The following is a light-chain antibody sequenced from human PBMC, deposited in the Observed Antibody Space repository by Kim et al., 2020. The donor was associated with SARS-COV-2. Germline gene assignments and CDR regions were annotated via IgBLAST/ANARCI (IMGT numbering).Light chain of an antibody. J-gene: IGLJ2*01. CDR3: QAWDSSTVV. Sequence: VSPGQTASISCSGDKLGDKYAFWYQQKPDQSPVLVIYEDTKRPSGIPERFSGSNSGNTATLTISGTQAVDEADYYCQAWDSSTVVFGGGTQLTVL. V-gene: IGLV3-1*01. CDR1: KLGDKY. CDR2: EDT.